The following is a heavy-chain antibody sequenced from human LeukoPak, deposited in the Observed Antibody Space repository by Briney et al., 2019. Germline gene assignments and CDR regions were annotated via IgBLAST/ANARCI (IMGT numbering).Heavy chain of an antibody. CDR1: GFTFSIYG. V-gene: IGHV3-30*03. CDR2: ISYHGNNK. J-gene: IGHJ4*02. CDR3: ARCPESSGYYYELDS. D-gene: IGHD3-22*01. Sequence: GGSLRLSCAASGFTFSIYGMHWVRPAPGKGLEWLAVISYHGNNKYYAASVKGRFTISRDNSKNTLYLQVNSLRAEDTAVYYCARCPESSGYYYELDSWGQGTLVTVSS.